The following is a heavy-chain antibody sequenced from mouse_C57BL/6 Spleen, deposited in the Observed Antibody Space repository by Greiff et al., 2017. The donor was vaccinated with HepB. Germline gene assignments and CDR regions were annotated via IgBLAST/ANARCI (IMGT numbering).Heavy chain of an antibody. CDR3: ARGHSNYWYFDV. CDR1: GFTFSSYG. Sequence: DVQLVESGGDLVKPGGSLKLACAASGFTFSSYGMSWVRQTPDKRLEWVATISSGGSYTYYPDSVKGRFTISRDNAKNTLYLQMSSLKSEDTAMYYCARGHSNYWYFDVWGTGTTVTVSS. D-gene: IGHD2-5*01. V-gene: IGHV5-6*01. CDR2: ISSGGSYT. J-gene: IGHJ1*03.